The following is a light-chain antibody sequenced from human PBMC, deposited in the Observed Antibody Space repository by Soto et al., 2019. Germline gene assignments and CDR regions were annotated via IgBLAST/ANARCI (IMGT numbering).Light chain of an antibody. Sequence: QSALTQPPSVSGSPGQSVTISCIGTSSDVGSYNRVSWYQQSPGTAPKLIIYEVTTRPSGVADRFSGSKSGNTASLTISGLQAEDEADYYCISYTSRNALVFGGGTKVTVL. V-gene: IGLV2-18*02. CDR1: SSDVGSYNR. J-gene: IGLJ3*02. CDR2: EVT. CDR3: ISYTSRNALV.